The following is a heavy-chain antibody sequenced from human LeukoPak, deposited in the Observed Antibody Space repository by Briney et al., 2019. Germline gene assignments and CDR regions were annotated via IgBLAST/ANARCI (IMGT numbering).Heavy chain of an antibody. D-gene: IGHD3-10*01. CDR1: GFTLSDYH. Sequence: GGSLRLSCAASGFTLSDYHMNWVRQAPGKGLEWLSSITTISHYIYYAGAVRGRFTISRDNARNSLYLQMNSLRGEDTAVYYCARSGGPGTYHQLRYNWFDPWGQGTLVTVSS. J-gene: IGHJ5*02. V-gene: IGHV3-21*01. CDR3: ARSGGPGTYHQLRYNWFDP. CDR2: ITTISHYI.